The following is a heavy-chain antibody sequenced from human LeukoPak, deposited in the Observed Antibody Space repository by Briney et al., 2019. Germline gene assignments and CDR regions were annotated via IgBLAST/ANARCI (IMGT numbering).Heavy chain of an antibody. J-gene: IGHJ5*02. CDR2: IYHSGST. Sequence: SETLSLTCAVSGYSISSGYYWGWIRQPPGKGLEWIGSIYHSGSTYYNPSLKSRVTISVDTSKNQFSLKLTSVTAADTAVYYCAKHNPPPVVFGVVRGWFDPWGQGTLVSVSS. V-gene: IGHV4-38-2*01. D-gene: IGHD3-3*01. CDR3: AKHNPPPVVFGVVRGWFDP. CDR1: GYSISSGYY.